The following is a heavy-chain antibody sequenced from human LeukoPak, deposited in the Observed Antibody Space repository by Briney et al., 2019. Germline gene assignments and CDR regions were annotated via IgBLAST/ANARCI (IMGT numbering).Heavy chain of an antibody. J-gene: IGHJ4*02. CDR2: IKQNGSET. D-gene: IGHD5-18*01. V-gene: IGHV3-7*01. CDR3: ARWANSIDY. CDR1: GFTSSGYW. Sequence: GGSLRLSCAASGFTSSGYWISWVRQAPGKGLEWVANIKQNGSETFYADSVRGRFTISRDNAKNSQYLQMNSLRVEDTAVYYCARWANSIDYWGQGALVTVSS.